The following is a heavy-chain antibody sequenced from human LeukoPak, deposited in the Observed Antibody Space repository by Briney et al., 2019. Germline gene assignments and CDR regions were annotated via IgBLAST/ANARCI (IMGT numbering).Heavy chain of an antibody. V-gene: IGHV3-9*01. CDR3: AKDSTPVAGTPTIFDY. D-gene: IGHD6-19*01. J-gene: IGHJ4*02. CDR1: GFTFDDYA. Sequence: GGSLRLSCAASGFTFDDYAMHWVRQAPGKGLEWGSGISWNSGSIGYADSVKGRFTISRDNAKNSLYLQMNSLRAEDTALYYCAKDSTPVAGTPTIFDYWGQGTLVTVSS. CDR2: ISWNSGSI.